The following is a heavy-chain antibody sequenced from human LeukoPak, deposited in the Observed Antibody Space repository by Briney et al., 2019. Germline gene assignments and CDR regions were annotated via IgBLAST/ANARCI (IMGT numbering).Heavy chain of an antibody. CDR3: VKRWTGATIGQQDY. D-gene: IGHD1-1*01. J-gene: IGHJ4*02. Sequence: GGSLRLSCAASGFTFSSYNMNWVRQAPGKGLEWVSSISSGSSYIYYSDSVQGRFTISRDNAKNSLYLQMNSLRAEDTAVYYCVKRWTGATIGQQDYWGQGTLVTVSS. CDR2: ISSGSSYI. CDR1: GFTFSSYN. V-gene: IGHV3-21*01.